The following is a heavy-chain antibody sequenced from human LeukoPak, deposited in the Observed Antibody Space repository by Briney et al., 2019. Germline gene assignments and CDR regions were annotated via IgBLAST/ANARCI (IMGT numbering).Heavy chain of an antibody. CDR2: IYFTGST. J-gene: IGHJ4*02. CDR1: GASISSSSYY. D-gene: IGHD3-3*01. Sequence: SETLSLTCTVSGASISSSSYYWSWIRQPPGKGLQWIGSIYFTGSTYYNPSLKSRVTISVDTSKNQFSLKLSSVSAADTAVYYCARVGVDFWSGYQGVIDYWGQGTLVTVSS. CDR3: ARVGVDFWSGYQGVIDY. V-gene: IGHV4-39*07.